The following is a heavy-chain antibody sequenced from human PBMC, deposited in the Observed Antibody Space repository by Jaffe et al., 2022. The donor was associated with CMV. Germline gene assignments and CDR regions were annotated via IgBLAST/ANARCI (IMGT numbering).Heavy chain of an antibody. CDR1: GGSISSSNW. Sequence: QVQLQESGPGLVKPSGTLSLTCAVSGGSISSSNWWSWVRQPPGKGLEWIGEIYHSGSTNYNPSLKSRVTISVDKSKNQFSLKLSSVTAADTAVYYCARGGCGGGSCYHPRGYYYMDVWGKGTTVTVSS. V-gene: IGHV4-4*02. J-gene: IGHJ6*03. CDR3: ARGGCGGGSCYHPRGYYYMDV. CDR2: IYHSGST. D-gene: IGHD2-15*01.